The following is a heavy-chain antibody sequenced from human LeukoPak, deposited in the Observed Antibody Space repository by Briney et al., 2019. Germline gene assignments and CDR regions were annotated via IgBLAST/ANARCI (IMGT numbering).Heavy chain of an antibody. CDR2: IYYSGST. CDR3: ARGGQWLVRGWFDP. V-gene: IGHV4-39*07. CDR1: GGSISSSSYY. D-gene: IGHD6-19*01. Sequence: SETLSLTCTVSGGSISSSSYYWGWIRQPPGKGLEWIGSIYYSGSTYYNPSLKSRVTISVDTSKNQFSLKLSSVTAADTAVYYCARGGQWLVRGWFDPWGQGTLVTVSS. J-gene: IGHJ5*02.